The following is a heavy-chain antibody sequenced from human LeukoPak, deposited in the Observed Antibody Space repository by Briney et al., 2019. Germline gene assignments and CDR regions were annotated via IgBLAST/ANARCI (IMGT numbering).Heavy chain of an antibody. J-gene: IGHJ4*02. V-gene: IGHV5-51*01. D-gene: IGHD3-22*01. CDR3: ARLFNYYDNSGYYQYYFDY. CDR2: IYAGGSDT. CDR1: GYSFTSYW. Sequence: GESLKISCKGSGYSFTSYWIGWVRQMPGKGLEWMGIIYAGGSDTRYSPSFQGQVTISADRSISTAYMELSRLKSDDTAVYYCARLFNYYDNSGYYQYYFDYWGQGTLVTVSS.